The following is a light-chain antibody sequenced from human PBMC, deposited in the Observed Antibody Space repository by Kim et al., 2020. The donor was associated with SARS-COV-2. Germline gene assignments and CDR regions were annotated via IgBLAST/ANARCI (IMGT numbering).Light chain of an antibody. CDR3: LQGTHWPKT. J-gene: IGKJ1*01. V-gene: IGKV2-30*01. CDR1: HSLVNTDANTQ. Sequence: ASISCRSGHSLVNTDANTQLNWLHQMPGQSPRRLIYQVSNRDSGVPDRFSGSGSVSDFTLNISRVEAEDVGVYYCLQGTHWPKTFGQGTKVDIK. CDR2: QVS.